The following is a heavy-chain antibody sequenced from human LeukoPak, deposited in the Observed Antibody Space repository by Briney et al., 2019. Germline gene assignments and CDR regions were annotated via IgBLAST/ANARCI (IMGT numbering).Heavy chain of an antibody. Sequence: PAASVKVSCKASGGXFSSYAISWVRQAPGQGLEWMGGIIPIFGTANYAQKFQGRVTITADESTTTLYMELSSLRSEDTAVYYCARGRPGSGWSFDYWGQGTLVTVSS. CDR1: GGXFSSYA. CDR2: IIPIFGTA. D-gene: IGHD6-19*01. CDR3: ARGRPGSGWSFDY. V-gene: IGHV1-69*13. J-gene: IGHJ4*02.